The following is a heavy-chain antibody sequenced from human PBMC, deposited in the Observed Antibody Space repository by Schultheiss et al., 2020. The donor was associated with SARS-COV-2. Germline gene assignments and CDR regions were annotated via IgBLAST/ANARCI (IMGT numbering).Heavy chain of an antibody. CDR3: AKLPNWNDGDAFDI. CDR2: TSYSGGNT. Sequence: GASLRLSCVGSGFTFSSYVMTWIRQAPGKGLEWVSATSYSGGNTDFADSVKGRFTVSRDNSKNTLYLQMNSLRAEDTAVYYCAKLPNWNDGDAFDIWGQGTLVTVSS. J-gene: IGHJ4*02. CDR1: GFTFSSYV. D-gene: IGHD1-1*01. V-gene: IGHV3-23*01.